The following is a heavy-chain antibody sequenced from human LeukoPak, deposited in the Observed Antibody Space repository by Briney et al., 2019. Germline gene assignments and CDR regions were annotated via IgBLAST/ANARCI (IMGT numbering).Heavy chain of an antibody. D-gene: IGHD4-23*01. CDR3: ARNTDGGNSFDY. CDR1: GFSLSTSGIC. CDR2: IDWDEDK. V-gene: IGHV2-70*11. J-gene: IGHJ4*02. Sequence: SGPALVKPTHTLTLTCTFSGFSLSTSGICVSWIRQPPGKALEWLARIDWDEDKYYSTSLKTRLTISKDTSKNQVVLTMTNMDPVDTATYYCARNTDGGNSFDYWGQGTLVTVSS.